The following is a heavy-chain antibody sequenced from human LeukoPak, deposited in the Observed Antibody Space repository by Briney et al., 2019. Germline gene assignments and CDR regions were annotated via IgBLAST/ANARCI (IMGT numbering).Heavy chain of an antibody. D-gene: IGHD6-19*01. Sequence: GRSLRLSCAASGFTFSSYGMHWVRQAPGKGLEWVAVIWHDGSSKYYADSVKGRFTISRDNSKNTLYLQMNSLRAEDTAVYYCARSLAVAYFDYWGQGTLVTVSS. CDR1: GFTFSSYG. CDR3: ARSLAVAYFDY. CDR2: IWHDGSSK. J-gene: IGHJ4*02. V-gene: IGHV3-33*08.